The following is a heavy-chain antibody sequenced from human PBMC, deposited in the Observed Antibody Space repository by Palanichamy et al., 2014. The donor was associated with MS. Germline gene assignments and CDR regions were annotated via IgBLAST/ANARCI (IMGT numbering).Heavy chain of an antibody. CDR3: ATADVAGLGY. V-gene: IGHV1-24*01. Sequence: QVQLVQSGAEVKKPGASVKVSCKVSGYALIELSVHWVRQVPGKGLEWMGGFDPEEGKIIYARKFKGRVTMTEDTSTDTAYIHLSRLRSDDTAVYYCATADVAGLGYWGQGTLVTVSS. CDR2: FDPEEGKI. J-gene: IGHJ4*02. D-gene: IGHD6-19*01. CDR1: GYALIELS.